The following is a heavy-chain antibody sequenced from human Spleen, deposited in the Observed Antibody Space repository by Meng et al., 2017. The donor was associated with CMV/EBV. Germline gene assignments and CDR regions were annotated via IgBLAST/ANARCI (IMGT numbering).Heavy chain of an antibody. CDR1: GFTFSSYS. CDR2: ISSSSSYI. V-gene: IGHV3-21*01. D-gene: IGHD3-22*01. J-gene: IGHJ4*02. Sequence: GGSLRLSCAASGFTFSSYSMNWVRQAPGKGLEWVSSISSSSSYIYYADSVKGRFTISRDNAKNSLYLQMNSLRAEDTAVYYCAGAILALYYDSSGYYYPPGYWGQGTLVTVSS. CDR3: AGAILALYYDSSGYYYPPGY.